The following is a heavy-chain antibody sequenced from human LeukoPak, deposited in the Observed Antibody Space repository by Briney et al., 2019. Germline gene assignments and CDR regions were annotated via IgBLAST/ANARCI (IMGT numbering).Heavy chain of an antibody. J-gene: IGHJ4*02. V-gene: IGHV3-7*01. D-gene: IGHD6-13*01. CDR3: ARGYSSSWSDY. CDR1: GFTFSSYW. Sequence: GGSLRLSCAASGFTFSSYWMSWVRQAPGKGLEWVANIKQDGSEKYYVDSVKGRFTISRDNAKSSLYLQMNSLRAEDTAVYYCARGYSSSWSDYWGQGTLVTVSS. CDR2: IKQDGSEK.